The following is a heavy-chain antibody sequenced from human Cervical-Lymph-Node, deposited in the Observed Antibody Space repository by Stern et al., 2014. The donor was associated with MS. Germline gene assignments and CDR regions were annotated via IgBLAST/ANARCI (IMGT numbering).Heavy chain of an antibody. CDR1: GYTFTAYY. CDR3: ARVRSNYEFDF. D-gene: IGHD4-11*01. J-gene: IGHJ4*02. CDR2: INPNSGGA. Sequence: VQLVESGAEVKKPGASVKVSCKASGYTFTAYYMHWVRQAPGQGLEWMGRINPNSGGANYEQNFQGRVTMTRDTSISTAYMDLSSLRSDDTAVYYCARVRSNYEFDFWGQGTLVTVSS. V-gene: IGHV1-2*06.